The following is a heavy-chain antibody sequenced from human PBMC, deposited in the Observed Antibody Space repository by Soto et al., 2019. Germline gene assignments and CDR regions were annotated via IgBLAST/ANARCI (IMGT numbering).Heavy chain of an antibody. J-gene: IGHJ6*02. CDR1: GFTFSNAW. D-gene: IGHD3-3*01. CDR2: IKSKTDGGTT. V-gene: IGHV3-15*01. CDR3: TTTEGGSYDFWSGYFRIVDV. Sequence: SLRLSCAASGFTFSNAWMSWVRQAPGKGLEWVGRIKSKTDGGTTDYAAPVKGRFTISRDDSKNTLYLQMNSLKTEDTAVYYCTTTEGGSYDFWSGYFRIVDVWGQGTTVTVSS.